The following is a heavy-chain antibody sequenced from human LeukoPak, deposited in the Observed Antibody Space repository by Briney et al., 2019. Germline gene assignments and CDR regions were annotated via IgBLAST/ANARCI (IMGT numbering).Heavy chain of an antibody. J-gene: IGHJ6*02. Sequence: GRSLRLSCAASGFTFSSYAMHWVRQAPGKGLEWVAVISYDGSNKYYADSVKGRFTISRDNSKNTLYLQMNSLRAEDTAVYYCARDSEMVYAFYYYGVDVWGQGTTVTVSS. V-gene: IGHV3-30-3*01. D-gene: IGHD2-8*01. CDR2: ISYDGSNK. CDR3: ARDSEMVYAFYYYGVDV. CDR1: GFTFSSYA.